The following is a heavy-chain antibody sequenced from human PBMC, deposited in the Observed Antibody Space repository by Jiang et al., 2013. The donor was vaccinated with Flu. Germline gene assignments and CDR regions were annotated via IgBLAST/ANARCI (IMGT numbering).Heavy chain of an antibody. CDR3: ARYNNDYKGAMDV. CDR2: IYYSGST. V-gene: IGHV4-31*03. J-gene: IGHJ6*02. Sequence: TLSLRCTVSGASISSGGHYWSWIRQHPGKGLEWIGYIYYSGSTYYNPSLKSRLTISVDTSKNQFSLRLSSVTAADTAVYYCARYNNDYKGAMDVWGQGTTVTVSS. D-gene: IGHD4-11*01. CDR1: GASISSGGHY.